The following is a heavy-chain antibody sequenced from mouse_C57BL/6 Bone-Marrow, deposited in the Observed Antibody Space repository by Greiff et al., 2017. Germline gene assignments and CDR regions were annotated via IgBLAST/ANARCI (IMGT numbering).Heavy chain of an antibody. CDR1: GFTFSNYW. CDR2: IRLKSDNYAT. CDR3: TGRRYWYFDV. J-gene: IGHJ1*03. V-gene: IGHV6-3*01. Sequence: EVHLVESGGGLVQPGGSMKLSCVASGFTFSNYWMNWVRQSPEKGLEWVAQIRLKSDNYATHYAESVKGRFTISRDDSKSSVYLQMNNLRAEDTGIYYCTGRRYWYFDVWGTGTTVTVSS.